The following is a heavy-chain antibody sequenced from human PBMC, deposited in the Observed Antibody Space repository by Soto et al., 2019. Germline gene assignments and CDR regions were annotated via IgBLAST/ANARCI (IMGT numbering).Heavy chain of an antibody. D-gene: IGHD3-9*01. Sequence: GGSLRLSCAASGFTFSSYAMSWVRQAPGKGLEWVSAISGSGGSTYYADSVKGRLTISRDNSKNTLYLQMNSLRAEDTAVYYCAKVGGRYDILTGYLPPGYYFDYWGQGTLRTVSS. CDR2: ISGSGGST. CDR1: GFTFSSYA. J-gene: IGHJ4*02. CDR3: AKVGGRYDILTGYLPPGYYFDY. V-gene: IGHV3-23*01.